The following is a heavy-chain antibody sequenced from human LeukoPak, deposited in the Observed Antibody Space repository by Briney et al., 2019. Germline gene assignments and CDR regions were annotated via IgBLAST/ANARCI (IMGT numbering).Heavy chain of an antibody. CDR3: ARAYCGGDCYSIYFQH. V-gene: IGHV1-46*01. Sequence: ASVKVSCKASGYTFTSYYMHWVRQAPGQGLEWMGIINPSGGSTSYAQKFQGRVTMTRDTSTSTVYMELSSLRSEDTAVYYCARAYCGGDCYSIYFQHWGQGTLVTVSS. CDR2: INPSGGST. D-gene: IGHD2-21*02. J-gene: IGHJ1*01. CDR1: GYTFTSYY.